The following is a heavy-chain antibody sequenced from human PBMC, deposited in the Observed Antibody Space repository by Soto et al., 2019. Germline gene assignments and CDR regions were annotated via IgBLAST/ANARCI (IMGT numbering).Heavy chain of an antibody. CDR2: TYYRSKWYY. D-gene: IGHD1-26*01. V-gene: IGHV6-1*01. Sequence: PSQTLSLTCVITGDSVSSNSAGWSWVRQSPSRGLEWLGRTYYRSKWYYEYAVSVRGRITINPDTSKNQYSLQLNSVTPEDTAVSFCATWDPHSVRNFEYWYPGTLLAVSS. CDR1: GDSVSSNSAG. CDR3: ATWDPHSVRNFEY. J-gene: IGHJ4*01.